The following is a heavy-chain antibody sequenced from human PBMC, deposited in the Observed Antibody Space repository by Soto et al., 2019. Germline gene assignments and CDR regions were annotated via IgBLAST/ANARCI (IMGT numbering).Heavy chain of an antibody. D-gene: IGHD2-2*02. V-gene: IGHV4-59*01. CDR3: DRPHTFRGFDS. J-gene: IGHJ1*01. Sequence: SETLSLTCTVSGGSISSYYWSWIRQPPGKGLEWIGYIYYSGSTNYNPSLKSRVTISVDTSKNQFSLKLSSVTAADTAVYYCDRPHTFRGFDSGARGTLVPVSS. CDR1: GGSISSYY. CDR2: IYYSGST.